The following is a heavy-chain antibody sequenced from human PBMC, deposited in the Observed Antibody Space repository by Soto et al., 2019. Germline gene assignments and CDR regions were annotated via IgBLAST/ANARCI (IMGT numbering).Heavy chain of an antibody. CDR1: GFTFSSYS. Sequence: GGSLRLSCAASGFTFSSYSMNWVRQAPGKGLEWVSSISSSSSYIYYADSVKGRFTISRDNAKNSLYLQMNSLRAEDTAVYYCARGRGYGGTDYSSSWLNYYYFGMDVWGQGTTVTDSS. J-gene: IGHJ6*02. V-gene: IGHV3-21*01. CDR2: ISSSSSYI. D-gene: IGHD6-13*01. CDR3: ARGRGYGGTDYSSSWLNYYYFGMDV.